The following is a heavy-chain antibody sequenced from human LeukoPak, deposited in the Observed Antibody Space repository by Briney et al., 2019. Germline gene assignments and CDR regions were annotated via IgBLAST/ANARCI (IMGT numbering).Heavy chain of an antibody. CDR3: VRVGSAYGGPPEFDF. CDR2: ISGYNANT. J-gene: IGHJ5*01. V-gene: IGHV1-18*01. CDR1: GYSFNKFG. Sequence: ASVKVSCKGSGYSFNKFGISWVRQAPGQGLEWMGWISGYNANTDSAQKFQDRVTMTTDNSVTTAYLELRSLRSDDTAVYFCVRVGSAYGGPPEFDFWGQGTLVTVSS. D-gene: IGHD4-23*01.